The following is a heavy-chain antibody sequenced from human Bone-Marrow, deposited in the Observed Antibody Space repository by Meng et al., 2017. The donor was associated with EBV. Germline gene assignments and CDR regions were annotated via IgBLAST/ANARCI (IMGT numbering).Heavy chain of an antibody. CDR2: IYSGGST. J-gene: IGHJ4*02. CDR1: GFSVNNNY. V-gene: IGHV3-53*01. CDR3: ARGSSSSLRFEDY. Sequence: EGEPVGPGGGLIQPGASLRLFCAASGFSVNNNYMSWVRQAPGKGLEWVSVIYSGGSTYYADSVKGRFTISRDNSKNTLYLQMNTLRAEDTAVYYCARGSSSSLRFEDYWGQGTLVTVSS. D-gene: IGHD6-6*01.